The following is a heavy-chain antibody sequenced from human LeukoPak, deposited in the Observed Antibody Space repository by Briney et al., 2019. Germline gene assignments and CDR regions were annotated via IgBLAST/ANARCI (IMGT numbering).Heavy chain of an antibody. V-gene: IGHV1-2*02. Sequence: GASVKVSCKASGYTFTSYGIIWVRQAPGQGLEWMGWINPNSGGTNYAQKFQGRVTMTRDTSISTAYMELSRLRSDDTAVYYCARNVDTAMVGFDYWGQGTLVTVSS. D-gene: IGHD5-18*01. CDR3: ARNVDTAMVGFDY. J-gene: IGHJ4*02. CDR1: GYTFTSYG. CDR2: INPNSGGT.